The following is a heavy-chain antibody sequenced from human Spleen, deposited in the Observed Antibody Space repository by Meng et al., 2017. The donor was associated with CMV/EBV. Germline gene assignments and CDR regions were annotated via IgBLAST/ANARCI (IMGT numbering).Heavy chain of an antibody. J-gene: IGHJ5*02. V-gene: IGHV1-18*01. CDR3: ARDLQYCGSTSCYDDCFDP. Sequence: ASVKVSCKASGYTFISYGISWVRQAPGQGLEWMGWISAYNGDTNYAQKLQGRVTMTTDTSTSTAYMELRSLRSDDTAVYYCARDLQYCGSTSCYDDCFDPWGQGTLVTVSS. CDR2: ISAYNGDT. CDR1: GYTFISYG. D-gene: IGHD2-2*01.